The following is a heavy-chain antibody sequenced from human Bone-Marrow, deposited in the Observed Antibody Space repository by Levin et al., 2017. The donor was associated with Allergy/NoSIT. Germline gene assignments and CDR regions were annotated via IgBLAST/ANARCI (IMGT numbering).Heavy chain of an antibody. CDR3: AKSPQPGYDFYDV. Sequence: HAGGSLRLSCAASGFTFDAYVMTWVRQAPGKGLEWVSAVGGSGHSTFYADSVKGRFTISRDNSHNTLYLQMNSLRAEDTATYYCAKSPQPGYDFYDVWGQGTAVNVSS. CDR2: VGGSGHST. CDR1: GFTFDAYV. V-gene: IGHV3-23*01. D-gene: IGHD5-12*01. J-gene: IGHJ6*02.